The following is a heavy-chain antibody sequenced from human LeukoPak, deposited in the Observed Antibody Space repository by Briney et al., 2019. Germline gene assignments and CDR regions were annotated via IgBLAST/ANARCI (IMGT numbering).Heavy chain of an antibody. CDR2: INHSGST. Sequence: SETLSLTCAVYGGSFSGYYWSWIRQPPGKGLEWIGEINHSGSTNYNPSLKSRVTISVDTSKNQFSLKLSSVTAADTAVYYCARDYDSSGYYYAIEYFQHWGQGTLVTVSS. J-gene: IGHJ1*01. CDR1: GGSFSGYY. V-gene: IGHV4-34*01. D-gene: IGHD3-22*01. CDR3: ARDYDSSGYYYAIEYFQH.